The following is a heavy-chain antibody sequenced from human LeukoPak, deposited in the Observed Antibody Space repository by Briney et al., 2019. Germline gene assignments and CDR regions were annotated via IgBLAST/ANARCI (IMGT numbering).Heavy chain of an antibody. D-gene: IGHD5-12*01. J-gene: IGHJ3*02. CDR2: IYDSGTT. Sequence: SETLSLTCTVSGDSTSSSTYYWDWIRQAPGKVLEWIGNIYDSGTTHYNPSPKSRVTISGDTSKNQFSLKLNSVTAADTAIYYCATHRRSGSGGSENAFEIWGQGTMVTVSS. V-gene: IGHV4-39*01. CDR1: GDSTSSSTYY. CDR3: ATHRRSGSGGSENAFEI.